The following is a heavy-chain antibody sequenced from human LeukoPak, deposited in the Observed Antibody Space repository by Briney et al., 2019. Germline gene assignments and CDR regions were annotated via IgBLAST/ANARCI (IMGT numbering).Heavy chain of an antibody. D-gene: IGHD3-3*01. CDR1: GFTFSSYG. Sequence: GGSLRLSCAASGFTFSSYGMHWVRQAPGKGLEWVAVISYDGSNKYYADSVKGRFTISRDNSKNTLYLQMDSLRAEDTAVYYCAKDLGLGIFGVVFDYWGQGTLVTVSS. CDR2: ISYDGSNK. V-gene: IGHV3-30*18. CDR3: AKDLGLGIFGVVFDY. J-gene: IGHJ4*02.